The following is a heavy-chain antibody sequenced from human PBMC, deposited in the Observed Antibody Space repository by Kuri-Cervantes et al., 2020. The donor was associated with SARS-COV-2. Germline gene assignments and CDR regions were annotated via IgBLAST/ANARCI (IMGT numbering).Heavy chain of an antibody. CDR3: ARGGCSSTSCYSKHQKNWFDP. V-gene: IGHV4-34*01. CDR1: GGSFSDYY. CDR2: INHSGST. J-gene: IGHJ5*02. D-gene: IGHD2-2*01. Sequence: SQTLSLTCGVYGGSFSDYYWTWIRQPPMKGLEWIGEINHSGSTNYNPSLKSRVTISVDTSKNQFSLKLSSVTAADTAVYYCARGGCSSTSCYSKHQKNWFDPWGQGTLVTVSS.